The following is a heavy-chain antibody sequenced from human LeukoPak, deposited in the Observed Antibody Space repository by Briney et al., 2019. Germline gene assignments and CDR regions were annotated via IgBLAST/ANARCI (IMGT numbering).Heavy chain of an antibody. CDR3: ARHRFGHLFDY. CDR1: GDSISGYY. Sequence: SETLSLTCTVSGDSISGYYWRWIRQPPGKGLEWIGYVYHTGHTHYSPSLKSRVTVSLDTSRNQVSLILSSVTAADTAVYYCARHRFGHLFDYWGQGTLVFVSS. D-gene: IGHD3-16*01. CDR2: VYHTGHT. J-gene: IGHJ4*02. V-gene: IGHV4-59*01.